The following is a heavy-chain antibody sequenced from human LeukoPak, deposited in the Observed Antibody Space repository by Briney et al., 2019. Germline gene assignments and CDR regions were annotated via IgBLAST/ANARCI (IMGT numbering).Heavy chain of an antibody. CDR2: INPNSGGT. CDR3: ARAGIAVAYFDY. Sequence: ASVKVSCKASGYTFTGYYMHWVRQAPGQGLGWMGWINPNSGGTNYAQKFQGRVTMTRDTSISTAYMELSRLRSDDTAVYYCARAGIAVAYFDYWGQGTLVTVSS. J-gene: IGHJ4*02. V-gene: IGHV1-2*02. D-gene: IGHD6-19*01. CDR1: GYTFTGYY.